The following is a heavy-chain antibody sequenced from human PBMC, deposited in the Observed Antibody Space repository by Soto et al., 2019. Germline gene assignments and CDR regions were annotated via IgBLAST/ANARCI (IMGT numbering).Heavy chain of an antibody. CDR1: GFTFSSYA. J-gene: IGHJ4*02. Sequence: GGSLRLSCAASGFTFSSYATSWVRQAPGKGLEWVSAISGSGGSTYYADSVKGRFTISRDNSKNTLYLQMNSLRAEDTAVYYCAKAGGSVSWDWYDGPTHYYFDYWGQGTLVTVSS. CDR3: AKAGGSVSWDWYDGPTHYYFDY. D-gene: IGHD1-1*01. CDR2: ISGSGGST. V-gene: IGHV3-23*01.